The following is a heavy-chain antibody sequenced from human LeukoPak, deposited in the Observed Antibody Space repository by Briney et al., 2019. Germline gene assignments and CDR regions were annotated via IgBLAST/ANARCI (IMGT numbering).Heavy chain of an antibody. J-gene: IGHJ4*02. CDR3: ARPRYYDSSGYYYFDY. D-gene: IGHD3-22*01. Sequence: SETLSLTCTVSGGSISSSSYYWAWLRQLPGKGLECIGSIYYSGSTYYNPSLKSRVTISVDTSKNQFSLKLSSVTAADTAVYYCARPRYYDSSGYYYFDYWGQGTLVTVSS. V-gene: IGHV4-39*01. CDR2: IYYSGST. CDR1: GGSISSSSYY.